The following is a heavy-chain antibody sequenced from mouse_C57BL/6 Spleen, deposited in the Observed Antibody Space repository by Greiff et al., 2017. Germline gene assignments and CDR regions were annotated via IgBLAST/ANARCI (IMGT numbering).Heavy chain of an antibody. Sequence: EVKLVESGPELVKPGASVKIPCKASGYTFTDYNMDWVKQSHGKSLEWIGDINPNNGGTIYNQKFKGKATLTVDKSSSTAYMELRSLTSEDTAVYYCARYDGYYDYAMDYWGQGTSVTVSS. CDR2: INPNNGGT. CDR3: ARYDGYYDYAMDY. V-gene: IGHV1-18*01. CDR1: GYTFTDYN. D-gene: IGHD2-3*01. J-gene: IGHJ4*01.